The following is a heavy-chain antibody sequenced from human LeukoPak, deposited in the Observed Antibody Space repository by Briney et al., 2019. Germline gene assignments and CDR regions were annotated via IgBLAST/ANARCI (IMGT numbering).Heavy chain of an antibody. CDR3: ARGSRDSSGYYYTDY. J-gene: IGHJ4*02. CDR1: GYTFTGYY. V-gene: IGHV1-2*02. Sequence: ASVKVSCKASGYTFTGYYMHWVRQAPGQGLEWMGWINPNSGGTNYAQKFQGRVTMTRDTSISTAYMELSRLRSDDTAVYYCARGSRDSSGYYYTDYWGQGTLVTVSS. D-gene: IGHD3-22*01. CDR2: INPNSGGT.